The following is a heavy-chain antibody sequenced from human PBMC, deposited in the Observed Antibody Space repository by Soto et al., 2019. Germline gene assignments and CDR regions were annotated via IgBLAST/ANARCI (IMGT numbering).Heavy chain of an antibody. D-gene: IGHD6-6*01. CDR2: MNPNSGNT. V-gene: IGHV1-8*02. CDR1: GYTFTSYD. J-gene: IGHJ3*02. CDR3: SRGHSSSSYGAFDI. Sequence: ASVKVSCKASGYTFTSYDINWVRQATGQGLEWMGWMNPNSGNTGYAQKFQGRVTMTRNTSISTAYMELSSLRSEDTAVYYCSRGHSSSSYGAFDIWGQGTMVTVSS.